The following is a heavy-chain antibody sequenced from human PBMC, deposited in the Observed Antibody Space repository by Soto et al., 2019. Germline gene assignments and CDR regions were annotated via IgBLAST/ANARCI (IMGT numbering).Heavy chain of an antibody. CDR1: GGSISSGDYY. CDR3: ATDVVSGSRLEY. Sequence: PSETLSLACTVSGGSISSGDYYWSWIRQHPGKGLEWIGYIYYSGSTSYNPSLQSRVTISVDTSKNQFSLKLSSVTAADTAVYFCATDVVSGSRLEYRAQRTPVTGSS. V-gene: IGHV4-31*03. CDR2: IYYSGST. J-gene: IGHJ4*02. D-gene: IGHD1-1*01.